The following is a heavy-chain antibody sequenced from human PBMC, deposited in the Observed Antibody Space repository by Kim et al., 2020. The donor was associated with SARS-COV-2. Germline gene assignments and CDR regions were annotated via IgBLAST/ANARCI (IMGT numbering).Heavy chain of an antibody. CDR2: IYYSGST. J-gene: IGHJ6*02. CDR3: ARFVPDYDFSKYYYYYGMDV. V-gene: IGHV4-59*08. Sequence: SETLSLTCTVSGGSISSYYWSWIRQPPGKGLEWIGYIYYSGSTNYNPSLKSRVTISVDTSKNQFSLKLSSVTAADTAVYYCARFVPDYDFSKYYYYYGMDVWGQGTTVTVSS. D-gene: IGHD3-3*01. CDR1: GGSISSYY.